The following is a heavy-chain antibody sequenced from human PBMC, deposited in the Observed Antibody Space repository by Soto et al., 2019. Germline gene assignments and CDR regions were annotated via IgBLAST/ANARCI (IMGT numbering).Heavy chain of an antibody. J-gene: IGHJ4*02. D-gene: IGHD3-22*01. CDR1: GFSFSSYG. V-gene: IGHV3-30*18. Sequence: QVQLVESGGGVVQPGRSLRFSCAASGFSFSSYGMHWVRQAPGKGLEWVAGISYDGNRKNYADSVKDRFTISRDNSKNSXYLQMNSLRPEDTAVFYCAKDTYYHDSSGYYIFDYWGQGTLVTVSS. CDR2: ISYDGNRK. CDR3: AKDTYYHDSSGYYIFDY.